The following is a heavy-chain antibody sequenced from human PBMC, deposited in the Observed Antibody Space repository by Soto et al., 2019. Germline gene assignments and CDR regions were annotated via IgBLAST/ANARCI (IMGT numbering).Heavy chain of an antibody. CDR1: GFAFTSYA. J-gene: IGHJ4*02. V-gene: IGHV3-30-3*01. D-gene: IGHD2-21*01. CDR3: ARDTIVVLAPYFDY. CDR2: ISSDGSSK. Sequence: QVQLVESGGGVVQPGRSLRLSCAASGFAFTSYAMHWVRQAPGKGLEWVAVISSDGSSKYYADSVKGRFTISRDNSENTLYLQMNSLRAEESAVYFCARDTIVVLAPYFDYWGQGTRVTVSS.